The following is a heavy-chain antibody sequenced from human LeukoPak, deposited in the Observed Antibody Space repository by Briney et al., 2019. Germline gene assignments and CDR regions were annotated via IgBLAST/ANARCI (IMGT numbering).Heavy chain of an antibody. CDR2: IYYSGST. CDR1: GGSISSSSYY. Sequence: MPSETLSLTCTVSGGSISSSSYYWGWIRQPPGKGLEWIGSIYYSGSTYYNPSLKSRVTISVDTSKNQFSLKLSSVTAADTAVYYCARGSGGSYYLDYYMDVWGKGTTVTISS. D-gene: IGHD2-15*01. CDR3: ARGSGGSYYLDYYMDV. V-gene: IGHV4-39*07. J-gene: IGHJ6*03.